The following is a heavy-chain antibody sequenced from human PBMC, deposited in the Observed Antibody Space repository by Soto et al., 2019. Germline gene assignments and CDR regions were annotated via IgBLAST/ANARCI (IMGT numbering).Heavy chain of an antibody. Sequence: GGSLRLSCAASGFTFSSYAMHRVRQAPGKGLEWVAVISYDGSNKYYADSVKGRFTISRDNSKNTLYLQMNSLRAEDTAVYYCARGVNYYDSSGYYNYYYYGMDVWGQGTTVTVSS. CDR3: ARGVNYYDSSGYYNYYYYGMDV. V-gene: IGHV3-30-3*01. D-gene: IGHD3-22*01. J-gene: IGHJ6*02. CDR1: GFTFSSYA. CDR2: ISYDGSNK.